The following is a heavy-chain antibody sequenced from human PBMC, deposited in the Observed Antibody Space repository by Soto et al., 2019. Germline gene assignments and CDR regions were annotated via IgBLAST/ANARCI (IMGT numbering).Heavy chain of an antibody. CDR2: ISANIIST. D-gene: IGHD3-3*01. Sequence: PGGSLRLSCAASGFNFNSHAMTWVRQAPGKGLEWVSTISANIISTYYADSVKGRFTISRDNSKNTLYLQMSSLRVEDTAVYPWARVDTRSVRAGMDVWGQGTRVT. CDR1: GFNFNSHA. CDR3: ARVDTRSVRAGMDV. V-gene: IGHV3-23*01. J-gene: IGHJ6*02.